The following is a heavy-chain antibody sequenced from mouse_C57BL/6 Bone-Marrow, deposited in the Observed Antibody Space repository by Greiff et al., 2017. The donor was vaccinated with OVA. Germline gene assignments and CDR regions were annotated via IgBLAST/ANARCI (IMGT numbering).Heavy chain of an antibody. CDR2: IYPGNSDT. CDR1: GYTFTSYW. CDR3: TRHLPYWYFDV. Sequence: EVMLVESGTVLARPGASVKMSCKPSGYTFTSYWMHWVKQRPGQGLEWIGAIYPGNSDTSYNQKFKGKAKLTAVPSASTAYMERSSLTNEDSAVYYCTRHLPYWYFDVWGTGTTVTVSS. V-gene: IGHV1-5*01. J-gene: IGHJ1*03.